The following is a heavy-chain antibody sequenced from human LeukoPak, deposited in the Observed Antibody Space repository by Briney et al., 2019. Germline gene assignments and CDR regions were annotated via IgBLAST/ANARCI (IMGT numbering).Heavy chain of an antibody. D-gene: IGHD3-10*01. V-gene: IGHV4-39*01. CDR3: ARRGRYYGSGSTAELDY. Sequence: PSETLSLTCTVSGGSISSSSYYWGWIRQPPGKGLEWIGSIYYSGSTYYNPSLKSRVTISVDTSKNQFSLKLSSVTAADTAVHYCARRGRYYGSGSTAELDYWGQGTLVTVSS. J-gene: IGHJ4*02. CDR2: IYYSGST. CDR1: GGSISSSSYY.